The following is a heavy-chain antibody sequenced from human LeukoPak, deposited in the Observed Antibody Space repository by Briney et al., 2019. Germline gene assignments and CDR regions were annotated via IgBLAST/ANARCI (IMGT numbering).Heavy chain of an antibody. CDR1: GGTFSSYA. CDR2: IIPILGIA. CDR3: ARARGYSYGYDY. Sequence: ASVKVSCKASGGTFSSYAISWVRQAPGQGLEWMGRIIPILGIANYAQKFQGRVTITADKSTSTAYMELSSLRSEDTAVYYCARARGYSYGYDYWGQGTLVTVS. D-gene: IGHD5-18*01. J-gene: IGHJ4*02. V-gene: IGHV1-69*04.